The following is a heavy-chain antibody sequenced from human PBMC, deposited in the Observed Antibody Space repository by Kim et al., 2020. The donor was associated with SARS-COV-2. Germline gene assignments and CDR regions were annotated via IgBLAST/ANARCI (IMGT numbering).Heavy chain of an antibody. D-gene: IGHD4-17*01. J-gene: IGHJ4*02. CDR3: ARWGGTTTVTTDY. Sequence: AQKFQGRVTMTRDTSISTAYMELSRLRSDDTAVYYCARWGGTTTVTTDYWGQGTLVTVSS. V-gene: IGHV1-2*02.